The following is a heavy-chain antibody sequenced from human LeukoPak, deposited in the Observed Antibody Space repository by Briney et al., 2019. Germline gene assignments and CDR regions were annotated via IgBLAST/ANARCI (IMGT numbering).Heavy chain of an antibody. Sequence: PGGSLRLSCAASGFTFSSYAMSWVRQAPGKGLEWVSSISGSGGTTYYADSVKGRFTISRDNSKNTLYLLMNSLRAEDTAVYYCANWVVQLGPPEKFYFDYWGQGTLVTVSS. CDR2: ISGSGGTT. CDR1: GFTFSSYA. V-gene: IGHV3-23*01. CDR3: ANWVVQLGPPEKFYFDY. D-gene: IGHD1-1*01. J-gene: IGHJ4*02.